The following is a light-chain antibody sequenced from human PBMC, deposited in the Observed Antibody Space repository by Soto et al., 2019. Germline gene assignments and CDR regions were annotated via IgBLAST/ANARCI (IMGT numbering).Light chain of an antibody. CDR1: QSVSSN. V-gene: IGKV3-15*01. CDR3: QQYNTCPGT. J-gene: IGKJ1*01. CDR2: GAS. Sequence: EIVMTQSPATLSVSLGERATLSCRASQSVSSNLAWYQQKPGQAPRLLIYGASTRDTGVPARFSGSGSGTEFTLTISSLQSEDFAVYYCQQYNTCPGTFGQGTKVEIK.